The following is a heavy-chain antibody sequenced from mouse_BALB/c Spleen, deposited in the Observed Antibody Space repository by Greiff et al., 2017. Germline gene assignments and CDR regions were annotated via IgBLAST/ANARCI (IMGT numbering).Heavy chain of an antibody. D-gene: IGHD1-1*01. CDR1: GFTFTDYY. J-gene: IGHJ2*01. CDR3: ARDILRYLDY. V-gene: IGHV7-3*02. Sequence: VKLMESGGGLVQPGGSLRLSCATSGFTFTDYYMSWVRQPPGKALEWLGFIRNKANGYTTEYSASVKGRFTISRDNSQSILYLQMNTLRAEDSATYYCARDILRYLDYWGQGTTLTVSS. CDR2: IRNKANGYTT.